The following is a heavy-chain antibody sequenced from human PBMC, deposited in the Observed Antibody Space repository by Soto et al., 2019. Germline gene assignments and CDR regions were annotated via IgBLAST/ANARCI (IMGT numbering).Heavy chain of an antibody. J-gene: IGHJ4*02. Sequence: QVQLVQSGAEVRKPGSSVKVSCKASGGTFSRHAISWVRQAPGQGLEWMGGIIPIFGTANHAQKFQGRVTIIADEVKSTVYMELGSLRSEDTAMYYCARGWGYDSNDYYYAYWGQGTLVIVSS. V-gene: IGHV1-69*01. CDR2: IIPIFGTA. D-gene: IGHD3-22*01. CDR1: GGTFSRHA. CDR3: ARGWGYDSNDYYYAY.